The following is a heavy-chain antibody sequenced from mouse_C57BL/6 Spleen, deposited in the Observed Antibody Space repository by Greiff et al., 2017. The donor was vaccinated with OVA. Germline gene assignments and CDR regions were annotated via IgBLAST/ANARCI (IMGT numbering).Heavy chain of an antibody. J-gene: IGHJ3*01. CDR2: IDPSDSYT. CDR1: GYTFTSYW. D-gene: IGHD1-1*01. CDR3: ARRSSLSWFAY. V-gene: IGHV1-50*01. Sequence: QVQLQQPGAELVKPGASVKLSCKASGYTFTSYWMQWVKQRPGQGLEWIGEIDPSDSYTNYNQKFKGKATLTVDTSSSTAYMQLSSLTSEDAAVYYCARRSSLSWFAYWGQGTLVTVSA.